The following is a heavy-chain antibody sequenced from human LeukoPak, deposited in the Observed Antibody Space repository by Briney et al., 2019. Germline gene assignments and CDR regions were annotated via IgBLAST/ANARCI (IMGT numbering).Heavy chain of an antibody. CDR1: GFTFSSDS. D-gene: IGHD5-18*01. V-gene: IGHV3-21*01. Sequence: GGSLRLSCAASGFTFSSDSMNWVRQAPGKGLEWVSSISSSSSYIYYADSVKGRFTVSRDNAKNSLYLQMNSLRAEDTAVYYCARDITVGYSYGPYYYYYYGMDVWGQGTTVTVSS. J-gene: IGHJ6*02. CDR3: ARDITVGYSYGPYYYYYYGMDV. CDR2: ISSSSSYI.